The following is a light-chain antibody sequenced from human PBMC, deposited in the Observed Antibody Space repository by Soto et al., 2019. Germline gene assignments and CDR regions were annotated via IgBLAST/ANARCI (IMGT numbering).Light chain of an antibody. J-gene: IGKJ4*01. Sequence: EIVMTQSPATLSVSPGERATLSCRASQFVNSDLAWYQQKPGQAPRLLIFGASTRATGIPARFSGSGSGTEFALTISSLQSEDFAVYYCQQYNNWPLTFGGGTKVEIK. CDR1: QFVNSD. CDR3: QQYNNWPLT. V-gene: IGKV3-15*01. CDR2: GAS.